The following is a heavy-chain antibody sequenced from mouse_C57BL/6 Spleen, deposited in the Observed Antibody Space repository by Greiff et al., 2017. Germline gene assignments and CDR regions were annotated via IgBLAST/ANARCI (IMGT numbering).Heavy chain of an antibody. CDR3: ARQGYYGSSYSYYAMDY. J-gene: IGHJ4*01. CDR1: GFTFSSYG. D-gene: IGHD1-1*01. CDR2: ISSGGSYT. V-gene: IGHV5-6*01. Sequence: EVMLVESGGDLVKPGGSLKLSCAASGFTFSSYGMSWVRQTPDKRLEWVATISSGGSYTYYPDSVKGRFTISRDNAKNTLYLQMSSVKSEDTAMYYCARQGYYGSSYSYYAMDYWGQGTSVTVSS.